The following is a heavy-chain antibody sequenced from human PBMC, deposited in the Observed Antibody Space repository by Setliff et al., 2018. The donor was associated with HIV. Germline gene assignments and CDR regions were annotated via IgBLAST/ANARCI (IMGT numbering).Heavy chain of an antibody. CDR2: IIPAFGTA. CDR3: ARDFRVFGYSSSRNAFDI. J-gene: IGHJ3*02. CDR1: GDTLSIHP. Sequence: SVKVSCKASGDTLSIHPISWVRQAPGRGLDWMGGIIPAFGTANYAQKFQGRVTITTDESTTTVFMELTGLRSEDTAVYYCARDFRVFGYSSSRNAFDIWGQGTMVTVSS. D-gene: IGHD6-13*01. V-gene: IGHV1-69*05.